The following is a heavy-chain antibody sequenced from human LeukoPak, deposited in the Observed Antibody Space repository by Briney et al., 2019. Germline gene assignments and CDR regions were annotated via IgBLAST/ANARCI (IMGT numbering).Heavy chain of an antibody. CDR1: GFIFSDYH. V-gene: IGHV3-11*01. J-gene: IGHJ4*02. CDR2: ISPGGDEV. Sequence: PGGSLRLSCAASGFIFSDYHMSWIHQAPGKGLEWVSYISPGGDEVYFADSVKGRFTISRDNAKNSLFLQMSSLTAEDTAVYYCSGGRDIAVAGPGGYFDYWGQGSLVTVSS. D-gene: IGHD6-19*01. CDR3: SGGRDIAVAGPGGYFDY.